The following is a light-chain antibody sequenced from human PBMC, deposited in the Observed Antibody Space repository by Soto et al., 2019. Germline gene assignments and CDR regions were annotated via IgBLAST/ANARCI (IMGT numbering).Light chain of an antibody. V-gene: IGLV1-40*01. J-gene: IGLJ1*01. CDR1: SSSIGAGFD. CDR2: GTT. Sequence: QSVLSQPPSVSGAPGQGVTISCTGSSSSIGAGFDVHWFQHFPGTDPKLLIYGTTNRPSGVPDRFSGSKSGASASLAITGIQAEDEADYYCQSYDTSLGGDYVFGTGTKVTV. CDR3: QSYDTSLGGDYV.